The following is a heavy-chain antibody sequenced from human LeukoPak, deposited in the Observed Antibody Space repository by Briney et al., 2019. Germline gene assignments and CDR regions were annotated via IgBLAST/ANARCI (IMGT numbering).Heavy chain of an antibody. D-gene: IGHD2-21*02. V-gene: IGHV3-15*01. CDR1: GFTFSNAW. J-gene: IGHJ4*02. CDR2: IKSKTGGGTT. Sequence: GGSLRLSCAASGFTFSNAWMSWVRQAPGKGLEWVGRIKSKTGGGTTDYAAPVKGRFTISRDDSKNTLYLQMNSLKTEDTAVYYCTTVSYCGGDCPGVWGQGTLVTVSS. CDR3: TTVSYCGGDCPGV.